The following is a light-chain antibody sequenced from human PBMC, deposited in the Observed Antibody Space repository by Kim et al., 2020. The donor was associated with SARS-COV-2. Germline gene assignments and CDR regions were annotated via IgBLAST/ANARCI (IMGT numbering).Light chain of an antibody. Sequence: GQSITTCCTGTSSVVGGHNTVSWHQQHPGKPHKLMIYDVSKPPSGVSNRFSGCKSGNTASMTISGLQAEDEDDYYCSSYTSSSNYVFGTGTKVTVL. CDR3: SSYTSSSNYV. J-gene: IGLJ1*01. CDR2: DVS. V-gene: IGLV2-14*04. CDR1: SSVVGGHNT.